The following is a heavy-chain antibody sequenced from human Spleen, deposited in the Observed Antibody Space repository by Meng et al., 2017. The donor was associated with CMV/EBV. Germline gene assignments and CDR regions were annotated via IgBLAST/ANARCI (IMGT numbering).Heavy chain of an antibody. V-gene: IGHV3-23*01. J-gene: IGHJ4*02. CDR2: ILGGGGGT. D-gene: IGHD6-19*01. CDR3: AKQLSSGWSFYFDY. Sequence: GESLKISCATSEFTFSSSAMNWVRQAPGKGLEWVSGILGGGGGTFYADSVTGRFTISRDNSKNTLYLQMNSLVAEDTAVYYCAKQLSSGWSFYFDYWGQGILVTVSS. CDR1: EFTFSSSA.